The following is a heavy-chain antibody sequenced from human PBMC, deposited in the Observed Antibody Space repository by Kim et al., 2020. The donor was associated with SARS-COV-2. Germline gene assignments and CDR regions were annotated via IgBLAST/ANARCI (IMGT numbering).Heavy chain of an antibody. Sequence: STGSADSVKGLFTISGAIAKNKLYLQMNSLRPEDTAVYYCARGGDTAMVNWGQGTLVTVSS. CDR2: ST. CDR3: ARGGDTAMVN. D-gene: IGHD5-18*01. V-gene: IGHV3-74*01. J-gene: IGHJ4*02.